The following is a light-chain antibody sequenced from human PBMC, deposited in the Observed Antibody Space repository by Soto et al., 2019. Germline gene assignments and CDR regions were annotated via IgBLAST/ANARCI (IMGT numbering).Light chain of an antibody. CDR2: EVS. CDR1: SSDVGGYNY. V-gene: IGLV2-8*01. CDR3: SSYAGSNNWN. J-gene: IGLJ1*01. Sequence: QSALTQPPSASGSPGQSVTISCTGTSSDVGGYNYVSWYQQHPGKTPKLMIYEVSKRPSGVPDRFSGSKSGNTASLPVSGLQAEDEDDYYCSSYAGSNNWNFGTGTKLTVL.